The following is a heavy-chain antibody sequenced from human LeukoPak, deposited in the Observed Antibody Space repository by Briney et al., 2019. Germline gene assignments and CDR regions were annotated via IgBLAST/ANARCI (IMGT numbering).Heavy chain of an antibody. Sequence: PSETLSLTCTVSGGSISSGDYYWSWIRQPPGKGLEWIGYIYYSGCTYYNPSLKSRVTISVDTSKNQFSLKLSSVTAADTAVYYCARRGLDFWSGYYLPFDYWGQGTLVTVSS. V-gene: IGHV4-30-4*01. CDR3: ARRGLDFWSGYYLPFDY. CDR1: GGSISSGDYY. J-gene: IGHJ4*02. CDR2: IYYSGCT. D-gene: IGHD3-3*01.